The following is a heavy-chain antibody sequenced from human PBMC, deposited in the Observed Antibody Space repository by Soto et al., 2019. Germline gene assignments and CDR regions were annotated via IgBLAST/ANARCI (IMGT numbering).Heavy chain of an antibody. J-gene: IGHJ4*02. Sequence: EVQLVESGGGLVQPGGSLRLSCAASGFTVSSNYISWFRHAPGKGLEWVSVIYSGGSTYYADSVKGRFTISRDNSKNTLYLQMNSLRAEDTAVYYCARGLYSGWHYFDYWGQGTLVTVSS. D-gene: IGHD5-12*01. CDR2: IYSGGST. CDR1: GFTVSSNY. V-gene: IGHV3-66*01. CDR3: ARGLYSGWHYFDY.